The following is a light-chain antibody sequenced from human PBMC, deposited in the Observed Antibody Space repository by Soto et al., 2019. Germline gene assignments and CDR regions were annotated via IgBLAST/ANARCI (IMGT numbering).Light chain of an antibody. V-gene: IGKV3-11*01. Sequence: VLTQSPATLSLSPGERATLSCRASQSVSSYLAWYQQQPGQAPSLLINDTSNRAPGVPARFSGSSAWADYSTTISSIQHEDCSTYYCRQRQYWPPITFGQGTRLEIK. CDR1: QSVSSY. J-gene: IGKJ5*01. CDR3: RQRQYWPPIT. CDR2: DTS.